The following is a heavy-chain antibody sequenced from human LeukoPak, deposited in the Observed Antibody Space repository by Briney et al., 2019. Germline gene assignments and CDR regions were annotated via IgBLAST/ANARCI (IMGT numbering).Heavy chain of an antibody. Sequence: GGSLRLSCAASGFTFSSYAMSWVRQAPGKGLEWVSAISGSGGSTYYADSVKGRFTISRDNAKNTLYLQMNSLRAEDTAVYYCARDPAVQWELLKNAYNWFDPWGQGTLVTVSS. CDR1: GFTFSSYA. V-gene: IGHV3-23*01. J-gene: IGHJ5*02. CDR2: ISGSGGST. CDR3: ARDPAVQWELLKNAYNWFDP. D-gene: IGHD1-26*01.